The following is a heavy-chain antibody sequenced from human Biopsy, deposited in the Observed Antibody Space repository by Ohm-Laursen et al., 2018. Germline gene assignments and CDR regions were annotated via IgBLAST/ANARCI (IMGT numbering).Heavy chain of an antibody. D-gene: IGHD3-3*01. CDR2: VYYSVST. CDR3: ARHSLDDFWSGAHYYFDY. CDR1: GGSISSRNHY. V-gene: IGHV4-39*01. Sequence: GTLSLTCSVSGGSISSRNHYWGWLRQPPGKGLEWIGHVYYSVSTFYNSSLESRVTVSVDTSKNQFHLRLTSMSASDTAVYYCARHSLDDFWSGAHYYFDYWGLGTLVTVSS. J-gene: IGHJ4*02.